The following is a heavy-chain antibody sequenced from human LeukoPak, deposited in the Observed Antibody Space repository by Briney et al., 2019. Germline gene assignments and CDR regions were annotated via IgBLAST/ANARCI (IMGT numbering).Heavy chain of an antibody. CDR1: GFTFSDDW. J-gene: IGHJ5*02. D-gene: IGHD3-10*01. V-gene: IGHV3-15*01. CDR2: IKARRAGGTT. CDR3: TRGHYGP. Sequence: KAGGSLRLSCAASGFTFSDDWMNWVRQAPGKGPEWVGHIKARRAGGTTEYAAPVGGRFTISRDDSRSILYLQMNNLKTEDTALYYCTRGHYGPRGMGTLVTVSS.